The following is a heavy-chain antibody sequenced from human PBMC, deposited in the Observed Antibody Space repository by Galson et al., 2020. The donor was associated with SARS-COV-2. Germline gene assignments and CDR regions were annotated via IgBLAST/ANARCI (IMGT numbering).Heavy chain of an antibody. Sequence: SVKVPCKASGGTFSSYTISWVRQAPGQGLEWMGRIIPILGIANYAQKFQGRVTITADKSTSTAYMELSSLRSEDTAVYYCARASGSWPFDYWGQGTLVTVSS. CDR2: IIPILGIA. V-gene: IGHV1-69*02. J-gene: IGHJ4*02. CDR1: GGTFSSYT. CDR3: ARASGSWPFDY. D-gene: IGHD6-13*01.